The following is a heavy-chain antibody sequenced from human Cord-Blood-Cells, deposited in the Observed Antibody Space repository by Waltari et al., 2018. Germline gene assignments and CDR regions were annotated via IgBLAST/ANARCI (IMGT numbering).Heavy chain of an antibody. CDR1: GYSISSGYY. CDR2: IYHSGST. CDR3: VRDRGYSGYDY. V-gene: IGHV4-38-2*02. Sequence: QVQLQESGPGLVKPSETLSLTCTVSGYSISSGYYWGWIRQPPGKGLEWIGSIYHSGSTYYNPSLKSRVTISVDTSKNQFSLKLSSVTAADTAVYYCVRDRGYSGYDYWGQGTLVTVSS. J-gene: IGHJ4*02. D-gene: IGHD5-12*01.